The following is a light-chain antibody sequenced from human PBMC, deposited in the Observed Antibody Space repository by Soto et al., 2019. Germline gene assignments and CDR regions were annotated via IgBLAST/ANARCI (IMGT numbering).Light chain of an antibody. CDR3: SSCTTINTLV. J-gene: IGLJ2*01. Sequence: QSALTQPASVSGSPGQSITISCTGTSSDVGGYNCVSWYQQHPGTVPRLMIYEVTNRPSGVSNRFSGSKSVNTASLTSFGLQAEDEADYYCSSCTTINTLVFGGGTQLTVL. CDR1: SSDVGGYNC. CDR2: EVT. V-gene: IGLV2-14*01.